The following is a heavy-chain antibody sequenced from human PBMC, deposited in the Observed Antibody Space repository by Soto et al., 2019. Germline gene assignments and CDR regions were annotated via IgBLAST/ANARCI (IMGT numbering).Heavy chain of an antibody. CDR1: GGSISSSSYY. J-gene: IGHJ6*01. CDR3: ASRPVENGVEV. V-gene: IGHV4-39*01. D-gene: IGHD6-6*01. Sequence: SETLSLTCTVSGGSISSSSYYWGWIRQPPRKGLEWIGSIYYSGSTYYNPSLKTRVTISVYTSKNQFSLRLSSVTAAYSAVYYCASRPVENGVEVWGEGSPVTV. CDR2: IYYSGST.